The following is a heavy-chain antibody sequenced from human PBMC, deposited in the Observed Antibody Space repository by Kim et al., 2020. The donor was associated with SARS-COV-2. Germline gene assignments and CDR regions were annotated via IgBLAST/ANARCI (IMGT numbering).Heavy chain of an antibody. CDR3: ARDLRSGWYLGFDY. D-gene: IGHD6-19*01. V-gene: IGHV4-59*01. J-gene: IGHJ4*02. Sequence: NPSLKSRVTISVDTSKNQFSLKLSSVTAADTAVYYCARDLRSGWYLGFDYWGQGTLVTVSS.